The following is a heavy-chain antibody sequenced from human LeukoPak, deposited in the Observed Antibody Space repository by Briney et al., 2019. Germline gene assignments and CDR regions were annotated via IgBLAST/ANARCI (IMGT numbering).Heavy chain of an antibody. V-gene: IGHV3-74*01. CDR2: ISSGSSST. CDR3: ARDTMAGAYYDGSGSYTFDP. Sequence: PGGSLRLSCAASGFTFSSYWMHWVRQAPGKGLVWVSRISSGSSSTNYADSVKGRFTISRDNAKNTLYLKMNSLRAEDTAVYSCARDTMAGAYYDGSGSYTFDPWGQGTLVTVSS. CDR1: GFTFSSYW. D-gene: IGHD3-10*01. J-gene: IGHJ5*02.